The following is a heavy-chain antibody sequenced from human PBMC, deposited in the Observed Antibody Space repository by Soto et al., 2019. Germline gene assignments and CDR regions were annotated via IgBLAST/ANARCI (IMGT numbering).Heavy chain of an antibody. Sequence: VAVISYDGSNKYYADSVKGRFTISRDNSKNTLYLQMNSLRAEDTAVYYCAKAYCGGDCYWGQGTLVTVSS. J-gene: IGHJ4*02. D-gene: IGHD2-21*02. CDR3: AKAYCGGDCY. V-gene: IGHV3-30*18. CDR2: ISYDGSNK.